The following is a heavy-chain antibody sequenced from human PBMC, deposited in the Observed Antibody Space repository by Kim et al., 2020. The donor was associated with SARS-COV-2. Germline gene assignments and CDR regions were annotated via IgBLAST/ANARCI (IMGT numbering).Heavy chain of an antibody. V-gene: IGHV1-2*02. CDR2: INPNSGGT. CDR3: ARDLETKGYSSGWYGFYYYYCMDG. Sequence: ASVKVSCKASGYTFTGYYMHWVRQAPGQGLEWMGWINPNSGGTNYAQKFQGRVTMTRDTSISTAYMELSRLRSDETAVYYCARDLETKGYSSGWYGFYYYYCMDGWGQGTTVTVSS. D-gene: IGHD6-19*01. CDR1: GYTFTGYY. J-gene: IGHJ6*02.